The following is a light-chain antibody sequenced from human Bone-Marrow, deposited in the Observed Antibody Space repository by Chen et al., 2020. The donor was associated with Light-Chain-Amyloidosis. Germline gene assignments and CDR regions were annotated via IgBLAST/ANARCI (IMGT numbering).Light chain of an antibody. V-gene: IGLV3-21*04. Sequence: SYVLTQPPSVSVAPGETATLTCGGNKIGIKSVHWYHQKPGQAPVLVVYYDTERPSGIPVRFSGSNSGNTATLTISRVEAGDEADYYCQVWDGRLDHVVFGGGTRLTVL. J-gene: IGLJ2*01. CDR2: YDT. CDR1: KIGIKS. CDR3: QVWDGRLDHVV.